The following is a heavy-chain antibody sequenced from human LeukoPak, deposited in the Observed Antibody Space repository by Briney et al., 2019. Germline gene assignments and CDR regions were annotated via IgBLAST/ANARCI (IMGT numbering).Heavy chain of an antibody. CDR2: TYYRSKWYN. V-gene: IGHV6-1*01. D-gene: IGHD3-9*01. J-gene: IGHJ4*02. Sequence: SQTLSVTCAISGDSVSSNNGAWNWIRQSTSRGPEWLGRTYYRSKWYNDYAGSFISRITISPDTSKNQFSLQLDSVTPEDTAVYYCARDVGATGWHTFDYWGQGTLVTVSS. CDR1: GDSVSSNNGA. CDR3: ARDVGATGWHTFDY.